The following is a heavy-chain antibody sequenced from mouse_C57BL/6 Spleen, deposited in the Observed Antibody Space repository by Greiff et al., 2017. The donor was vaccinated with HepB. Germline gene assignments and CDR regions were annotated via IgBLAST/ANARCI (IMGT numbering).Heavy chain of an antibody. D-gene: IGHD2-5*01. Sequence: QVQLQQPGAELVRPGSSVKLSCKASGYTFTSYWMHWVKQRPIQGLEWIGNIDPSDSETHYNQKFKDKATLTVDKSSSTAYMQLSSLTSEDSAVYDCASAYYSNPYYAMDYWGQGTSVTVSS. CDR1: GYTFTSYW. CDR2: IDPSDSET. J-gene: IGHJ4*01. CDR3: ASAYYSNPYYAMDY. V-gene: IGHV1-52*01.